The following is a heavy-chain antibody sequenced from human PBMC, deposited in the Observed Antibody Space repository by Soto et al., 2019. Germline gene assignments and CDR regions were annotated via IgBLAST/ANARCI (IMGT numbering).Heavy chain of an antibody. V-gene: IGHV3-9*01. CDR3: AKDMGGEQWLVSPFDY. D-gene: IGHD6-19*01. Sequence: GGSLRLSCAASGFTFDDYAMYWVRQAPGKGLEWVSGISWNSGSIGYADSVKGRFTISRDNAKNSLYLQMNSLRVEDTALYYCAKDMGGEQWLVSPFDYWGQGTLVTVSS. CDR2: ISWNSGSI. CDR1: GFTFDDYA. J-gene: IGHJ4*02.